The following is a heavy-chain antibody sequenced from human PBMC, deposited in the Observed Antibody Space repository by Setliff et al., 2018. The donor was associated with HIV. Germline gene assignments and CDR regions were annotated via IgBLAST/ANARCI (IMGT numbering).Heavy chain of an antibody. V-gene: IGHV4-39*07. D-gene: IGHD2-21*02. Sequence: SETLSLTCTVSGGSISTSNYYWGWVRQPPGKGLEWVGNVDYTRSNYYNPSLKSRVTISVHTSKNKFSVRLNSLTAADTAVYYCARQGNIVVVTSFDYCGQGTLVTVSS. CDR1: GGSISTSNYY. J-gene: IGHJ4*02. CDR3: ARQGNIVVVTSFDY. CDR2: VDYTRSN.